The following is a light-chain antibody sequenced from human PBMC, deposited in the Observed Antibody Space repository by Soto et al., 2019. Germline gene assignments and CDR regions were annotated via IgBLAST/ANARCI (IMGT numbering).Light chain of an antibody. V-gene: IGKV3-11*01. J-gene: IGKJ5*01. Sequence: EIVMTQSPATLSVSPGEGATLSCRASQSLSRDLAWNQQKPGQAPRLLIYGASTRATGIPARFSGSGFGTDFTLTISSLEPEDAAVYYCQQRSNRPPITFGQGTRLEI. CDR2: GAS. CDR1: QSLSRD. CDR3: QQRSNRPPIT.